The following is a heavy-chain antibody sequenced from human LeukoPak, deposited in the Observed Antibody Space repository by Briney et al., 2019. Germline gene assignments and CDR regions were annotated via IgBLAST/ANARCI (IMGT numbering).Heavy chain of an antibody. Sequence: ASVKVSCKVSGYTLTELSMHWVRQAPGKGLEWMGGFDPEDGETIYAQKFQGRVTMTEDTSTDTAYMELSSLRSEDTAVYYCATYSLPGIGSGSYYSVWGQGTLVTVSS. CDR3: ATYSLPGIGSGSYYSV. D-gene: IGHD3-10*01. CDR2: FDPEDGET. CDR1: GYTLTELS. J-gene: IGHJ4*02. V-gene: IGHV1-24*01.